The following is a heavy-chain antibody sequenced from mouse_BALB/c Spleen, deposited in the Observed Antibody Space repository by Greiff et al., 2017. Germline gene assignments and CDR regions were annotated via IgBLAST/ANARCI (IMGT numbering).Heavy chain of an antibody. V-gene: IGHV3-6*02. CDR3: ASVRRDWYFDV. CDR2: ISYDGSN. Sequence: EVKLMESGPGLVKPSQSLSLTCSVTGYSITSGYYWNWIRQFPGNKLEWMGYISYDGSNNYNPSLKNRISITRDTSKNQFFLKLNSVTTEDTATYYCASVRRDWYFDVWGAGTTVTVSS. J-gene: IGHJ1*01. CDR1: GYSITSGYY.